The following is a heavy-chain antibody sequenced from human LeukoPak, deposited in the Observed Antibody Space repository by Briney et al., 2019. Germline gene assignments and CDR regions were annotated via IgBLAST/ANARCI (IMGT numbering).Heavy chain of an antibody. CDR3: AKCGYTGCHLIDF. J-gene: IGHJ4*02. CDR1: RFTFSTNA. D-gene: IGHD5-12*01. V-gene: IGHV3-23*01. CDR2: ISGRTINT. Sequence: QPGGSLRLSCAASRFTFSTNAMSWDRQAPGKGLEWVSAISGRTINTYYADSVKGRFTISRDNSKNTLYLQMDSLRADDTAVYYCAKCGYTGCHLIDFWGQGTLVTVSS.